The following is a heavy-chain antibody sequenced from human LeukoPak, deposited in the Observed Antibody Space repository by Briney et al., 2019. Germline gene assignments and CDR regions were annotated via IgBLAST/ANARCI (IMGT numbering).Heavy chain of an antibody. CDR3: AKDVKYNWNYIDY. CDR1: GFSFSNG. CDR2: ISYDGSSK. J-gene: IGHJ4*02. D-gene: IGHD1-20*01. V-gene: IGHV3-30*18. Sequence: GGSLRLSCVVSGFSFSNGMHWVRQAPGKGLEWVAVISYDGSSKYYADSVKGRFTISRDNSKNTLYLQMNSLRAEDTALYYCAKDVKYNWNYIDYWGQGALSPSPQ.